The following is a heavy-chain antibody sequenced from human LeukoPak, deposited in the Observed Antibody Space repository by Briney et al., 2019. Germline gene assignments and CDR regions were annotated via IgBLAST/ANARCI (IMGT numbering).Heavy chain of an antibody. Sequence: SVKVSCKASGYTFTSYAMHWVRQAPGQRLEWMGGIIPIFGTANYAQKFQGRVTITADESTSTAYMELSSLRSEDTAVYYCARDRRITIFGVVRYYYYGMDVWGQGTTVTVSS. V-gene: IGHV1-69*13. CDR1: GYTFTSYA. D-gene: IGHD3-3*01. CDR2: IIPIFGTA. CDR3: ARDRRITIFGVVRYYYYGMDV. J-gene: IGHJ6*02.